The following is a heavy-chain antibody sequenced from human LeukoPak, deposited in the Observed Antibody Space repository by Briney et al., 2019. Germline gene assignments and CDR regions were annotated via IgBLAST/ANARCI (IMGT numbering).Heavy chain of an antibody. CDR2: ISAYNGNT. CDR3: ASYRLKVGVPVFDY. V-gene: IGHV1-18*01. J-gene: IGHJ4*02. D-gene: IGHD1-26*01. Sequence: GASVKVSCKASGYTFTSYGISWVRQAPGQRLEWMGWISAYNGNTNYAQKLQGRVTMTTDTSTSTAYMELRSLRSDDTAVYYCASYRLKVGVPVFDYWGQGTLVTVSS. CDR1: GYTFTSYG.